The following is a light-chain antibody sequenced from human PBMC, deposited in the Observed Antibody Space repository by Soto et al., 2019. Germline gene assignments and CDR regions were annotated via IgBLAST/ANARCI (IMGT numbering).Light chain of an antibody. CDR3: RHYNNWPPWT. CDR2: GAS. J-gene: IGKJ1*01. V-gene: IGKV3-15*01. Sequence: IVMTQSPVTLSVSPGERATLSCRASQSVSSNLAWYQQKPGQAPRLLIYGASTRATGIPARFSGSGSGTDFTLTISSLQSEDFAVYYCRHYNNWPPWTFGKGTKVDIK. CDR1: QSVSSN.